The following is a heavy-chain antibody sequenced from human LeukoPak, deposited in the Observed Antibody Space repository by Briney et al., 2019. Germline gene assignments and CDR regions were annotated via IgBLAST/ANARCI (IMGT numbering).Heavy chain of an antibody. D-gene: IGHD7-27*01. V-gene: IGHV3-23*01. CDR2: ISGSGGST. CDR3: AKNWGLDY. J-gene: IGHJ4*02. CDR1: GSTSSSYA. Sequence: GGSLRLSCAASGSTSSSYAMSWVREAPGKGLEWVSAISGSGGSTYYADSVKGRFTISRDNSKNTLYLQINSLRAEDTAVYYCAKNWGLDYWGQGTLVTVSS.